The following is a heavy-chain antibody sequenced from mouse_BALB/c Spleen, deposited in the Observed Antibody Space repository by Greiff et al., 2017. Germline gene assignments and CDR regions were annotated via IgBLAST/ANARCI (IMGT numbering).Heavy chain of an antibody. Sequence: DVQLVESGGGLVQPGGSLRLSCATSGFTFTDYYMSWVRQPPGKALEWLGFIRNKANGYTTEYSASVKGRFTISRDNSQSILYLQMNTLRAEDSATYYCARDQALFAYWGQGTLVTVSA. CDR1: GFTFTDYY. J-gene: IGHJ3*01. D-gene: IGHD3-2*02. CDR3: ARDQALFAY. V-gene: IGHV7-3*02. CDR2: IRNKANGYTT.